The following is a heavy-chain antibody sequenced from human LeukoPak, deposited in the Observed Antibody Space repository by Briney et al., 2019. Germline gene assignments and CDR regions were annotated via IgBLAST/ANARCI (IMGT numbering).Heavy chain of an antibody. J-gene: IGHJ5*01. CDR3: ARGVHRNYDSSGVDS. CDR1: GFTFSSYA. CDR2: ISYDGSNK. D-gene: IGHD3-22*01. Sequence: LSGGSLRLSCAASGFTFSSYAMHWVRQAPGKGLEWVAVISYDGSNKYYADSVKGRFAISRDNSKNTLYLQMNSLRAEDTAVYYCARGVHRNYDSSGVDSWGQGTLVTVSS. V-gene: IGHV3-30*09.